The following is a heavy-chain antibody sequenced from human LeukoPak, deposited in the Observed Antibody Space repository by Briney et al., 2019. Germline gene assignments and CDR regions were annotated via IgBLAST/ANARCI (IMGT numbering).Heavy chain of an antibody. CDR1: GGSISNTNW. J-gene: IGHJ4*02. V-gene: IGHV4-4*02. CDR3: AREGGPYRPLDY. CDR2: VDLLGRT. Sequence: SETLSLTCGVSGGSISNTNWWTWVRQPPGEGLEWIGEVDLLGRTNYNPSLKSRVAISVDKSENHISLWLTSVTAADTAVYCAREGGPYRPLDYSGRGTLVTVSS.